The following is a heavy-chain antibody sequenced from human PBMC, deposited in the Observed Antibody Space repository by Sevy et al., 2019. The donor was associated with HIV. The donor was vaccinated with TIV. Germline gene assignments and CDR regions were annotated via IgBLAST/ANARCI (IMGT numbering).Heavy chain of an antibody. D-gene: IGHD6-19*01. CDR2: IRYSGST. J-gene: IGHJ4*02. V-gene: IGHV4-39*01. Sequence: SETLSLTCTVSGASISSSGYYWGWIRQPPGKGLEWIASIRYSGSTYYNVSLKSRVTISAATSRNQFSLKLNSVTAADTATYYCAGPILTYNSGWSYYDYWGQGTVVTVSS. CDR1: GASISSSGYY. CDR3: AGPILTYNSGWSYYDY.